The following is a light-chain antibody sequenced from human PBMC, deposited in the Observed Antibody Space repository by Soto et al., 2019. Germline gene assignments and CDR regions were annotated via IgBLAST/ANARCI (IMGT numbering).Light chain of an antibody. J-gene: IGKJ1*01. CDR1: QGISSW. CDR2: AAS. Sequence: DIQMTQSPSSVSASVGDRVTITCRASQGISSWLVWYQQKPGKAPKLLIYAASSLQSGVPSRFSGSGSGTDFTLTISSLQPEDFATYYCQQGNSFPWTFGQGTKVDVK. V-gene: IGKV1-12*02. CDR3: QQGNSFPWT.